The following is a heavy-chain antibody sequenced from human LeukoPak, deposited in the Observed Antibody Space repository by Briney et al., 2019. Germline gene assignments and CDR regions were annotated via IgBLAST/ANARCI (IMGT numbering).Heavy chain of an antibody. J-gene: IGHJ6*02. CDR1: GFAFSSYA. D-gene: IGHD2/OR15-2a*01. V-gene: IGHV3-23*01. Sequence: PGGSLRLSCAASGFAFSSYAMSWVRQAPGKGLEWVSAISGSGGSTYYADSVKGRLTISRDNSKNTLYLQMNSLRAEDTAVYYCAKDGRRGNTYYYYYGMDVWGQGTTVTVSS. CDR2: ISGSGGST. CDR3: AKDGRRGNTYYYYYGMDV.